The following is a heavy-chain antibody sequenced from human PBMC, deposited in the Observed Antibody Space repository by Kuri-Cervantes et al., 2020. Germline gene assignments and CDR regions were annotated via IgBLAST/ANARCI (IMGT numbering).Heavy chain of an antibody. D-gene: IGHD6-13*01. J-gene: IGHJ4*02. CDR2: IYYSGST. Sequence: SETLSLTCTVSGGSISSSSYYWGWIRQPPGKGLEWIGSIYYSGSTYYNPSLKSRVTISVDTSKNQFSLKLSSVTAADTAVYYCAREGVGVWSSRPYDYWGQGTLVTVSS. V-gene: IGHV4-39*07. CDR1: GGSISSSSYY. CDR3: AREGVGVWSSRPYDY.